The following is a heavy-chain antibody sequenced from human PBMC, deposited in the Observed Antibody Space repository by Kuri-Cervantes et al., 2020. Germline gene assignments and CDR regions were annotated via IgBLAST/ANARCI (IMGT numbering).Heavy chain of an antibody. D-gene: IGHD7-27*01. J-gene: IGHJ4*02. CDR3: TRDGDGNFDH. CDR1: GFTFSSYS. V-gene: IGHV3-48*02. CDR2: ISYNSGTI. Sequence: GESLKISCAASGFTFSSYSMNWVRQAPGKGLEWVSYISYNSGTIYYADSVRGRFTISRDNAKNSLYLQMNSLRDEDTAVYYCTRDGDGNFDHWGQGTLVTVSS.